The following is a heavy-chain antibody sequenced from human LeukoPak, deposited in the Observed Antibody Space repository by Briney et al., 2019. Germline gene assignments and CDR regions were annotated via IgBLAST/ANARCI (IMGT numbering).Heavy chain of an antibody. CDR3: AKGDYYDSSGYYFYFDY. D-gene: IGHD3-22*01. CDR1: GFTFSSYA. CDR2: ISGSGGST. J-gene: IGHJ4*02. V-gene: IGHV3-23*01. Sequence: GGSLRLSCAASGFTFSSYAMSWVRQAPGKGLEWVSAISGSGGSTYYADSVKGRFTTSRDNSKNTLYLQMNSLRAEDTAVYYCAKGDYYDSSGYYFYFDYWGQGTLVTVSS.